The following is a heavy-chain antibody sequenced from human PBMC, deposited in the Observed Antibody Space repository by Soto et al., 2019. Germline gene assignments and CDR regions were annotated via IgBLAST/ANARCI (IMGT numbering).Heavy chain of an antibody. J-gene: IGHJ5*02. CDR3: ARVQSYSWFDP. CDR1: GGSISSYY. CDR2: IYYSGST. Sequence: SETLSLTCTVSGGSISSYYWSWIRQPPGKGLEWIGYIYYSGSTNYNPSLKSRVTISVDTSKNQFSLKLSSVTAADTAVYYCARVQSYSWFDPWGQGTLVTVSS. V-gene: IGHV4-59*01.